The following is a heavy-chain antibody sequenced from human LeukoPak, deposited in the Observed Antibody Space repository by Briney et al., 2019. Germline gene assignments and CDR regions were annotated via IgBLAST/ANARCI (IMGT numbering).Heavy chain of an antibody. D-gene: IGHD1-1*01. J-gene: IGHJ4*02. CDR1: GGSISSGDYY. V-gene: IGHV4-30-4*01. Sequence: PSETLSLTCTVSGGSISSGDYYWSWIRQPPGKGLEWIEYIYYSGSTYYNPSLKSRVTISVDTSKNQFSLKLSSVTAADTAVYYCAREAAGGDWNHRPITYWGQGTLVTVSS. CDR3: AREAAGGDWNHRPITY. CDR2: IYYSGST.